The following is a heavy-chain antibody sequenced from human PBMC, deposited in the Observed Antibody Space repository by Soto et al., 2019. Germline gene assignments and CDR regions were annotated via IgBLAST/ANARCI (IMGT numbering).Heavy chain of an antibody. V-gene: IGHV3-30-3*01. Sequence: QVQLEESGGGVVQPGRSLRLSCVASVFSFSKYAMHWVRQAPGKGPEWVALISYDGIKTEYADSVKGRVTISRDNSKDTLFLQMNSMRPEDTAVYYCARRLVATISYYGMDVWGQGTTVTVSS. D-gene: IGHD5-12*01. CDR2: ISYDGIKT. CDR3: ARRLVATISYYGMDV. J-gene: IGHJ6*02. CDR1: VFSFSKYA.